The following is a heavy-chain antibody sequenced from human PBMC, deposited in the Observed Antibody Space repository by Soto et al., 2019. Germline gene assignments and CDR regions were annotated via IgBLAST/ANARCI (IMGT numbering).Heavy chain of an antibody. CDR3: VRDQYRCYALSLCRYGM. CDR1: GASLAGGSYY. CDR2: IPSRGRP. D-gene: IGHD2-15*01. V-gene: IGHV4-30-4*01. J-gene: IGHJ6*01. Sequence: VSGASLAGGSYYWSWVRQPPGKGLEWIGYIPSRGRPFYNPSLTSRGTISADSSKNQLSLQLTSVTASDTAVYSCVRDQYRCYALSLCRYGM.